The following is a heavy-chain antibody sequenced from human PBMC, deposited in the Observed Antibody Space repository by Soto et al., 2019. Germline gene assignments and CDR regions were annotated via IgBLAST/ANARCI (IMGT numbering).Heavy chain of an antibody. J-gene: IGHJ5*02. CDR3: TRPIDYDMGNWFDP. Sequence: EVQLVESGGGLVKPGGSLRLSCAASGFTFSNAWMSWVRQAPGKGLEWVGRIKSKTDGGTTDYAAPVKGRFTISRDDSKNTLYLQMNSLKTEDTAVYYCTRPIDYDMGNWFDPWGQGTLVTVSS. CDR2: IKSKTDGGTT. CDR1: GFTFSNAW. V-gene: IGHV3-15*01. D-gene: IGHD3-22*01.